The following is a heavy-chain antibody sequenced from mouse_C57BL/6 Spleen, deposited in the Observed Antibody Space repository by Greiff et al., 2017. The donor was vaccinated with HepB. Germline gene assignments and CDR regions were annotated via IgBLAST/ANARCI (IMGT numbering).Heavy chain of an antibody. D-gene: IGHD4-1*01. J-gene: IGHJ3*01. CDR3: ARDGLGAFAY. V-gene: IGHV3-6*01. CDR2: ISYDGSN. CDR1: GYSITSGYY. Sequence: VQLKESGPGLVKPSQSLSLTCSVTGYSITSGYYWNWIRQFPGNKLEWMGYISYDGSNNYNPSLKNRISITRDTSKNQFFLKLNSVTTEDTATYYCARDGLGAFAYWGQGTLVTVSA.